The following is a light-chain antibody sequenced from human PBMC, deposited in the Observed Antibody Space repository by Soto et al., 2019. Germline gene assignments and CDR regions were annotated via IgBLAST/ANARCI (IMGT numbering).Light chain of an antibody. V-gene: IGKV3-15*01. Sequence: MVMTQSPATLSVSPGERATLFCSAIQSISSDLEWYQQRPGKAPRLLXHDASTRATGIPARFSGSGSGTESTLTISSLQSEDFEVYYCQHYNNWPPLFGQGTKVDI. J-gene: IGKJ1*01. CDR1: QSISSD. CDR3: QHYNNWPPL. CDR2: DAS.